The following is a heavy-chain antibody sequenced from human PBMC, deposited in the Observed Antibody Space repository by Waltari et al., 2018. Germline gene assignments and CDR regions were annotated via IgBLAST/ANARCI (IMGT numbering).Heavy chain of an antibody. D-gene: IGHD3-16*01. CDR3: ARVWRNYHYYGMDV. CDR2: IYDGGSS. J-gene: IGHJ6*02. V-gene: IGHV3-53*02. Sequence: EVQLVETGGGLTQPGGSLSLPCAASGLRVRRNYIRWVRHVPGRGLEWVSTIYDGGSSYYADSVKGRLTISRDNSKNTVYLQMNSLRVDDTAVYYCARVWRNYHYYGMDVWARGPRSPSP. CDR1: GLRVRRNY.